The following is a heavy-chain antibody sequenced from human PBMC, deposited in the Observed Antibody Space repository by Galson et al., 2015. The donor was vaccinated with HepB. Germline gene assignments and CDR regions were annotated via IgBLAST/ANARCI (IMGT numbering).Heavy chain of an antibody. CDR2: IYWQDDK. V-gene: IGHV2-5*01. D-gene: IGHD3-22*01. Sequence: PALVKPTQTLTLTCTFSGFSLRTSGVGVGWIRQPPGKALEWLALIYWQDDKWYSPSLKSRLTITKDTSKKQVVLTMTNMDPVDTATYYCAHKPADGSSAYYYRGTWFDPWGQGTLVTVSS. CDR3: AHKPADGSSAYYYRGTWFDP. J-gene: IGHJ5*02. CDR1: GFSLRTSGVG.